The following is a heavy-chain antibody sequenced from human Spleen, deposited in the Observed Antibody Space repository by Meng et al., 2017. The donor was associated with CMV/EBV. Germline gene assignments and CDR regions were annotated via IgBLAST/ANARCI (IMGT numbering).Heavy chain of an antibody. J-gene: IGHJ4*02. CDR1: GFTFSSYA. CDR3: ARDRGGRMRPDDYPDY. CDR2: ISYDGSNK. D-gene: IGHD3-16*01. V-gene: IGHV3-30-3*01. Sequence: QVQLVESXXXXXQXXRXXRLSCAASGFTFSSYAMHWVRQAPGKGLEWVAVISYDGSNKYYADSVKGRFTISRDNSKNTLYLQMNSLRAEDTAVYYCARDRGGRMRPDDYPDYWGQGTLVTVSS.